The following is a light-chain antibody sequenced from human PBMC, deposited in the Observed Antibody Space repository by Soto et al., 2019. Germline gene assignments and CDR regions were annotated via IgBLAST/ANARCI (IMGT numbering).Light chain of an antibody. CDR3: SSYTSGTTLYV. J-gene: IGLJ1*01. V-gene: IGLV2-14*01. CDR1: SSDVGGYNY. CDR2: ASS. Sequence: QSGLTQPASVSGSPGQSITISCTGTSSDVGGYNYVSWYQHHAGKAPRLMIYASSNRPSGVSHRFSGSRSGNTASLTISGLQAEDEADYYCSSYTSGTTLYVFGTGTKLTVL.